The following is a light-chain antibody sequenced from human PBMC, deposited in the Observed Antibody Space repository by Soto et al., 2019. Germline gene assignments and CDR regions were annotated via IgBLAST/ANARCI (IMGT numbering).Light chain of an antibody. CDR3: QVWDNMGI. CDR1: NIGTKH. V-gene: IGLV3-21*02. Sequence: SYELTQPPSLSVAPGQTARITCGGNNIGTKHVHWYQQQPGQAPVLVVYDDQDRPSGIPERVSVSNSGNTATLTISRVEAGDDADYYCQVWDNMGIFVGGTKLTVL. J-gene: IGLJ2*01. CDR2: DDQ.